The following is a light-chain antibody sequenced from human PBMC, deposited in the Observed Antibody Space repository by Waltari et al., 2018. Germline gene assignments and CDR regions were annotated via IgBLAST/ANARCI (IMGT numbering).Light chain of an antibody. CDR2: DAS. J-gene: IGKJ5*01. Sequence: EIVLAQSPATLSFSPGERATLSCRASQSVGRFLAWYQRKPSQAPSLLIDDASDRATGTPARFSGSGSGTDFTLTISSLEPEDFAVYYCQHRGNWPLLAFGQGTRLEIK. V-gene: IGKV3-11*01. CDR3: QHRGNWPLLA. CDR1: QSVGRF.